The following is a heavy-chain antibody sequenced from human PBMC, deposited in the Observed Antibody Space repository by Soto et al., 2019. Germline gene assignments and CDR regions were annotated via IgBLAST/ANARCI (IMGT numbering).Heavy chain of an antibody. V-gene: IGHV3-48*01. J-gene: IGHJ4*02. D-gene: IGHD5-12*01. Sequence: GGSLRLSCAASGFTFSLYSMNWVRQAPGKGLEWVSYIDSSSSPIYYADSVKGRLTISRDDAKNSLYLQMNSLRAEDTAVYYCARGGTYFDYWGQGAQVTVSS. CDR2: IDSSSSPI. CDR3: ARGGTYFDY. CDR1: GFTFSLYS.